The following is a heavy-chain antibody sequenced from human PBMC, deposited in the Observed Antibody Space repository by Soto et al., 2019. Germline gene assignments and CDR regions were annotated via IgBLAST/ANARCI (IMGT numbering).Heavy chain of an antibody. Sequence: QVQLVQSGPEVKKPGASVKVSCETSGYTFTTYDITWVRQAPGQGLEWMGWISTFNGDTKDEEKLQDRVTMTTDTFTATAYMELRSLGSDDTAVYYCARGYCADDICYDFDFWGQGTLVTVSS. D-gene: IGHD2-8*01. CDR1: GYTFTTYD. V-gene: IGHV1-18*01. CDR3: ARGYCADDICYDFDF. J-gene: IGHJ4*02. CDR2: ISTFNGDT.